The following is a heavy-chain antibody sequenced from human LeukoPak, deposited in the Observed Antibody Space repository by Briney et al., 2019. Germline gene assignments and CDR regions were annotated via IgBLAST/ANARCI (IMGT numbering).Heavy chain of an antibody. Sequence: PSETLSLTCTVSAYSITYGHQWGWIQQSPGRGLEWIGHIYYGGSTSYNPSLKSRVTLSVDTSKNQFSLNLTSVTAADTAVYYYARLKSPSYGASNFDYWGQGTLVTVSS. CDR2: IYYGGST. CDR1: AYSITYGHQ. D-gene: IGHD3-16*01. V-gene: IGHV4-38-2*02. CDR3: ARLKSPSYGASNFDY. J-gene: IGHJ4*02.